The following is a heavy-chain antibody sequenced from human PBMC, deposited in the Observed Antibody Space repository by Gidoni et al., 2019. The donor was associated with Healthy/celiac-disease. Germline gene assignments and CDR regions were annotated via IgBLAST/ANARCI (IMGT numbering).Heavy chain of an antibody. CDR2: RLYDGSNK. Sequence: QVQLVESGGGLVQPGRSLRLSCAASGFTFSSEDRHWVRQAPGKGLEGVAVRLYDGSNKYYADSGKGRFTISRDNSKNTLYLQMNSLSAEYTAVYYCARDGYYYDSSGYYVPSYYFDYWGQGTLVTVSS. V-gene: IGHV3-33*01. J-gene: IGHJ4*02. CDR1: GFTFSSED. CDR3: ARDGYYYDSSGYYVPSYYFDY. D-gene: IGHD3-22*01.